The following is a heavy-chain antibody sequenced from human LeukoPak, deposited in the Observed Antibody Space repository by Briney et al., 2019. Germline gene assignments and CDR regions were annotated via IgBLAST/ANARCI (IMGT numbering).Heavy chain of an antibody. D-gene: IGHD3-10*01. V-gene: IGHV4-34*01. J-gene: IGHJ4*02. CDR1: GGSFSGYY. CDR3: AREIGSYTY. Sequence: KPSETLSLTCAVYGGSFSGYYWSWIRQPPGQGLEWIGEINHSGSTNYNPSLKSRVTISVDTSKNQFSLKLSSVSAADTAVYYCAREIGSYTYWGQGTLVTVSS. CDR2: INHSGST.